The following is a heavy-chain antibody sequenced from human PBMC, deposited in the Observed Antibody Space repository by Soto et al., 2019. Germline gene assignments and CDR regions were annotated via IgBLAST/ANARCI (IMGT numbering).Heavy chain of an antibody. D-gene: IGHD2-15*01. CDR2: ISAYNGNT. J-gene: IGHJ6*02. V-gene: IGHV1-18*01. Sequence: QVQLVQSGAEVKKPGASVKVSCKASGYTFTSYGISWVRQAPGQGLEWMGWISAYNGNTNYAQKLQGRVTMTTDTPASTAYMRLGSLRSDAPAVNYCARETSHVVVLAATPPSYYGMDAGAQGTTFTVSS. CDR1: GYTFTSYG. CDR3: ARETSHVVVLAATPPSYYGMDA.